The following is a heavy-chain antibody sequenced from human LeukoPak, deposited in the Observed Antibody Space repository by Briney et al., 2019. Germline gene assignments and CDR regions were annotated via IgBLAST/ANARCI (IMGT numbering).Heavy chain of an antibody. J-gene: IGHJ4*02. D-gene: IGHD4/OR15-4a*01. CDR2: ITNKNDKYNA. CDR1: GFTFSDYY. V-gene: IGHV3-72*01. Sequence: GGSLRLSCAASGFTFSDYYMTWIRQAPGKGLEWVGRITNKNDKYNAHYAASVRGRFIISRDDSRNSMSLQMNSLKTEDAAVYYCTRVALGNYGEYDSWGQGTLVIVSS. CDR3: TRVALGNYGEYDS.